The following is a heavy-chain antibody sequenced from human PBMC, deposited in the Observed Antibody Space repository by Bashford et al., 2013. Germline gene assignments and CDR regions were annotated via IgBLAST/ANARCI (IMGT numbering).Heavy chain of an antibody. CDR2: INPNNGNT. CDR3: ATYCSGGSCSSY. J-gene: IGHJ4*02. V-gene: IGHV1-18*01. D-gene: IGHD2-15*01. Sequence: WVRQAPGQGLEWMGWINPNNGNTNYAQKFQGRVTMTTDTSTSTGYMELRSLRSDDTAVYYCATYCSGGSCSSYWGQGSLVTVSS.